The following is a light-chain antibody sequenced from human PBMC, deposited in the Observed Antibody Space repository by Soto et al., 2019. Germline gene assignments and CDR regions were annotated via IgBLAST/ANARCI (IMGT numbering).Light chain of an antibody. CDR1: QSILYSSNSKNY. J-gene: IGKJ5*01. Sequence: DIELTPSPDSLAVSLGARATITCKSSQSILYSSNSKNYLAWYQQKPGQPPKLLIYWAFIREYGVPDRFSGSGSGTDFTLTISSLQAEDVAVYYCQQYYTTPSITFGQGTRLENK. V-gene: IGKV4-1*01. CDR3: QQYYTTPSIT. CDR2: WAF.